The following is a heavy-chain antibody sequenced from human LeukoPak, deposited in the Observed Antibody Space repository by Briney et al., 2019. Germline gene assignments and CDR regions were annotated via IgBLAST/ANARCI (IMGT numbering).Heavy chain of an antibody. V-gene: IGHV3-23*01. CDR3: ARLGVAATPRTSDC. J-gene: IGHJ4*02. CDR2: ISASGST. D-gene: IGHD2-15*01. Sequence: GGSLRLSCAASGFPLTNYAISWVRQAPGKGLEWVSAISASGSTYYADSVKGHFTISRDNSRNTLYLQMNSLRAEDTAVYYCARLGVAATPRTSDCWGQGTLVTVSS. CDR1: GFPLTNYA.